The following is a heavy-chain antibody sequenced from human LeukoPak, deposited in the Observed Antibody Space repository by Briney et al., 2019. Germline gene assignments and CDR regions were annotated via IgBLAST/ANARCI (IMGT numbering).Heavy chain of an antibody. V-gene: IGHV3-7*04. Sequence: GGSLRLSCVASGFTFNRYWMTWVRQAPGKGLGWVAKIKEDGSEKQYVDSVKGRFTISRDNAQNSLFLQMSSLSADDAAVYYCARVFHFERSGFCRHFDSWGQGTLVTVSS. CDR1: GFTFNRYW. J-gene: IGHJ4*02. D-gene: IGHD3-22*01. CDR3: ARVFHFERSGFCRHFDS. CDR2: IKEDGSEK.